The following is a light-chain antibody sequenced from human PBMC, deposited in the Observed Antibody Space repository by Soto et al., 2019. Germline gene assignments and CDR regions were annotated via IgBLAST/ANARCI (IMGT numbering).Light chain of an antibody. V-gene: IGKV1-5*03. J-gene: IGKJ1*01. CDR3: QQYNAYSRT. Sequence: DIQMTQSPSTLSASVGDRVTITCRASQSISSWLAWYQQKPGKAPKLLIYKASSLESGVPSRFSGSGSGTEFTLTINSLQSDDSATYYCQQYNAYSRTFGQGNKVEIK. CDR1: QSISSW. CDR2: KAS.